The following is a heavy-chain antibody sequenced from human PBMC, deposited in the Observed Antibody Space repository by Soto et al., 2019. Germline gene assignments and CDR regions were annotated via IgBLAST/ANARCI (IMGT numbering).Heavy chain of an antibody. V-gene: IGHV3-64D*08. Sequence: HPGGSLRLSCSASGFTFSRYAMQCVRQAPGKGLEYVSAISSNGGSTYYADSVKGRFTISRDNSKNTLYLQMSSLRAEDTAVYYCVKGYSGGYSYGYRSYYYYGMDVWGQGTTVTVSS. D-gene: IGHD5-18*01. CDR1: GFTFSRYA. J-gene: IGHJ6*02. CDR2: ISSNGGST. CDR3: VKGYSGGYSYGYRSYYYYGMDV.